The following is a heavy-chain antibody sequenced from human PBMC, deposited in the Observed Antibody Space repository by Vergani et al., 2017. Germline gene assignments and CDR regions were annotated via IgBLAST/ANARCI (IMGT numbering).Heavy chain of an antibody. CDR2: IWYDGSNK. V-gene: IGHV3-33*01. J-gene: IGHJ4*02. CDR1: GFTFSSYG. CDR3: ARDDIYYDSSGYYSVDYFDY. D-gene: IGHD3-22*01. Sequence: QVQLVESGGGVVQPGRSLRLSCAASGFTFSSYGMHWVRQAPGKGVEWVAVIWYDGSNKYYADSVKGRFTISRDNSKNTLYLQMNSLRAEDTAVYYCARDDIYYDSSGYYSVDYFDYWGQGTLVTVSS.